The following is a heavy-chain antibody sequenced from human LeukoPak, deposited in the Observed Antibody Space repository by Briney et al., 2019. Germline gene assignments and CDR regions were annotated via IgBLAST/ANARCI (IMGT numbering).Heavy chain of an antibody. CDR3: ARAYYDILTTDS. Sequence: GGSLRLSCTASGFTVRPNYMICVRGAPGEGLEWVSVIYSWGYTYYADSVKGRFTISRDDSKNTLYLQMHSLRAEDTAVYYCARAYYDILTTDSWGQGTLVSVSS. CDR1: GFTVRPNY. D-gene: IGHD3-9*01. J-gene: IGHJ4*02. V-gene: IGHV3-66*01. CDR2: IYSWGYT.